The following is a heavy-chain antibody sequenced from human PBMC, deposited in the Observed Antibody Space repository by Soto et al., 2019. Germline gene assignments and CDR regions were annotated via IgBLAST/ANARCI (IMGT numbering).Heavy chain of an antibody. CDR2: IIPIFGTA. CDR1: GGTFSSYS. V-gene: IGHV1-69*01. J-gene: IGHJ4*02. D-gene: IGHD3-16*01. CDR3: AKGWGRPFGGIDY. Sequence: QVQLVQSGAEVKKPGSSVKVSCKASGGTFSSYSINWVRQAPGQGLEWMGEIIPIFGTANYAQKFQGRVTITADETTSPGYLEPSRLRTGDPAVFFCAKGWGRPFGGIDYWGQGTLVTVSS.